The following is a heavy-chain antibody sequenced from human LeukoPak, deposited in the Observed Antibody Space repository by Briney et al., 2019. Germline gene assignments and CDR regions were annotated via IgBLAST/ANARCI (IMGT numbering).Heavy chain of an antibody. CDR1: GFTVSSNY. J-gene: IGHJ4*02. V-gene: IGHV3-53*01. CDR2: MSADSATT. CDR3: ARKSASGNYPLDY. D-gene: IGHD3-10*01. Sequence: GGSLRLSCAASGFTVSSNYMSWVRQAPGKGLEWVSVMSADSATTLYADSVKGRFTISRDNAKNTVFLQMSSLRAEDTALYYCARKSASGNYPLDYWGQGTLVTVSS.